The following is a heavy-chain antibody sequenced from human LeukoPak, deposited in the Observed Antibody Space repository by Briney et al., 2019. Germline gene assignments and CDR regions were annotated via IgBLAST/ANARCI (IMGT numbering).Heavy chain of an antibody. J-gene: IGHJ1*01. CDR3: AKEGGTTGWLTTDR. V-gene: IGHV3-30*18. CDR2: IYYDGREI. CDR1: GFIFSDYG. Sequence: GGSLRLSCAASGFIFSDYGMHWLRQAPGKGLEWVAVIYYDGREIHYGDSVRGRFTISRDNSRNTLYLQMNSLRSDDTAIYYCAKEGGTTGWLTTDRWGQGVRVTVSS. D-gene: IGHD6-19*01.